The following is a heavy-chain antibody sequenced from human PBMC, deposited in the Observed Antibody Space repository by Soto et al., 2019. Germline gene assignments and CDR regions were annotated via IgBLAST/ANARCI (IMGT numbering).Heavy chain of an antibody. CDR2: IIPIFGTA. CDR3: ARDGGWLHHRNYFEY. J-gene: IGHJ4*02. CDR1: GGSFKNYA. D-gene: IGHD3-16*01. Sequence: GSSVKVSSTASGGSFKNYAITWVRQAPGQGLEWVGGIIPIFGTANYAQGFQGRLTITADESTSSAYMEMSSLRSEDTAVYYCARDGGWLHHRNYFEYWGPGSPVTVSS. V-gene: IGHV1-69*01.